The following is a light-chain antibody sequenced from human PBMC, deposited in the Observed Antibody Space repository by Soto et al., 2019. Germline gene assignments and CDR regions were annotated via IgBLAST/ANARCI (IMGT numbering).Light chain of an antibody. Sequence: DIQMTQSPSTLSASVGDRVTTTCRASQSISSWLAWYQQKPGKAPKLLIYKASSLKSGVPSRFSGSGSGTEFTLTISSLQPDDFATYYCQHYNSYSEAFGQGTKWISN. CDR2: KAS. CDR3: QHYNSYSEA. CDR1: QSISSW. V-gene: IGKV1-5*03. J-gene: IGKJ1*01.